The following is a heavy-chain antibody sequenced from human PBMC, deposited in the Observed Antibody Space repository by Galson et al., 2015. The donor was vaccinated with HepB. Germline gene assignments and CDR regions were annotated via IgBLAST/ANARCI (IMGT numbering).Heavy chain of an antibody. CDR2: INSDGSTT. Sequence: SLRLSCAASGFTFSSYWMHWVRQTPGKGLMWVSRINSDGSTTTYADSVKGRFTVSRDNAKNTLFLQMNSLRGDDTAVYYCARGPTKLRYFVTSGMDVRVQGTTVTVS. V-gene: IGHV3-74*03. CDR1: GFTFSSYW. J-gene: IGHJ6*02. CDR3: ARGPTKLRYFVTSGMDV. D-gene: IGHD3-9*01.